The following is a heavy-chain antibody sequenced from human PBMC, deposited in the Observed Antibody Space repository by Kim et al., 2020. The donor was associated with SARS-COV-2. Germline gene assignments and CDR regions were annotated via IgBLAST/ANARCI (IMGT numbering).Heavy chain of an antibody. D-gene: IGHD3-16*02. CDR2: IWYDGSNK. CDR3: ASGKDFMITFGGVIASGAFDI. Sequence: GGSLRLSCAASGFTFSSYGMHWVRQAPGKGLEWVAVIWYDGSNKYYADSVKGRFTISRDNSKNTLYLQMNSLRAEDTAVYYCASGKDFMITFGGVIASGAFDIWGQGTMVTVSS. V-gene: IGHV3-33*01. J-gene: IGHJ3*02. CDR1: GFTFSSYG.